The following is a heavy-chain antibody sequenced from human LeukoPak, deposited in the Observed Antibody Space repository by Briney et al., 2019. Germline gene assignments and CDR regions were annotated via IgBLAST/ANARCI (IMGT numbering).Heavy chain of an antibody. D-gene: IGHD6-6*01. CDR1: GFAFSSFG. V-gene: IGHV3-33*06. CDR3: AKAVDLVGYFDS. J-gene: IGHJ4*03. CDR2: IWHDGSNR. Sequence: GGSLRLSCAASGFAFSSFGMHWVRQAPGKGLEWVAVIWHDGSNRNYADSVKGRFTISRDNSKNTVFLQMSSLRAEGTAVYYCAKAVDLVGYFDSWGQGTLVTVSS.